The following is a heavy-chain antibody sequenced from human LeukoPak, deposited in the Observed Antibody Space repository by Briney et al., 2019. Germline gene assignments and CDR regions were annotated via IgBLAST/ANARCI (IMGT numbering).Heavy chain of an antibody. CDR3: ARGVRWLQLLDY. CDR1: GFTLSSYE. V-gene: IGHV3-23*01. J-gene: IGHJ4*02. D-gene: IGHD5-24*01. Sequence: GGSLRLSCTVSGFTLSSYEMSWIRQAPGKGLEWVSSIDYSGGSSYYADSVKGRFTISRDDSKNTLYLQLNSLRAEDTAVYYCARGVRWLQLLDYWGQGTLVTVSS. CDR2: IDYSGGSS.